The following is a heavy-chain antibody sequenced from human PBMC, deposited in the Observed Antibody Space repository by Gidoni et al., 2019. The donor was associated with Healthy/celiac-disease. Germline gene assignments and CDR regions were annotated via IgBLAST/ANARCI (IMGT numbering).Heavy chain of an antibody. J-gene: IGHJ4*02. V-gene: IGHV3-23*01. Sequence: EVQLLESGGGLVQPGGSLRLSCAASVVTFSRHAMGWVRQGPGKGLEWVSAISGCGGSTYYADSVKGRFTISRDNSKNTLYMQMNSLRAEDTAVYYCAKPHLYWSGYYYYYFDYWGQGTLVTVSS. CDR2: ISGCGGST. CDR3: AKPHLYWSGYYYYYFDY. D-gene: IGHD3-22*01. CDR1: VVTFSRHA.